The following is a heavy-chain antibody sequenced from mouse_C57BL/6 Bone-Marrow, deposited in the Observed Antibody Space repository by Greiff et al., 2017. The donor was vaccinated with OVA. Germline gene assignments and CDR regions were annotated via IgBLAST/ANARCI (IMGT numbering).Heavy chain of an antibody. Sequence: QVQLQQPGAELVMPGASVKLSCKASGFTFTSYWMHWVKQRPGQGLEWIGEIDPSDSYTNYNQKFKGKSTLTVDKSSSTAYMQLSSLTSEDSAVYYCAKAYYGGYWGQGTTLTVSS. J-gene: IGHJ2*01. CDR3: AKAYYGGY. D-gene: IGHD1-1*01. V-gene: IGHV1-69*01. CDR1: GFTFTSYW. CDR2: IDPSDSYT.